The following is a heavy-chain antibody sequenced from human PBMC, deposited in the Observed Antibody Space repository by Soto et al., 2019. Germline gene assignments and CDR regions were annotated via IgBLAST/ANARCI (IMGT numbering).Heavy chain of an antibody. Sequence: PSETLSLTCAVYGGSFSGYYWSWIRQPPGKGLEWIGEINHSGSTNYNPSLKSRVTISVDTSKNQFSLKLSSVTAADTAVYYCARRSITMVRGVTPYNWFDPWRQGTLVTVS. CDR2: INHSGST. J-gene: IGHJ5*02. V-gene: IGHV4-34*01. CDR3: ARRSITMVRGVTPYNWFDP. D-gene: IGHD3-10*01. CDR1: GGSFSGYY.